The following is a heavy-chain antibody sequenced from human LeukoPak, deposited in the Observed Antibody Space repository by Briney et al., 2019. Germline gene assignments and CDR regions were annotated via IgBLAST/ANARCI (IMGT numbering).Heavy chain of an antibody. V-gene: IGHV4-4*07. D-gene: IGHD4-11*01. J-gene: IGHJ4*02. CDR1: GGSVSSYY. CDR2: IYTSGST. Sequence: SETLSLTCTVSGGSVSSYYWSWIRQPAGKGLEWIGRIYTSGSTNYNPSLKSRVTMSVDTSKDQFSLKLSSVTAADTAVYYCASTLHMTTVTTWGQGTLVTVSS. CDR3: ASTLHMTTVTT.